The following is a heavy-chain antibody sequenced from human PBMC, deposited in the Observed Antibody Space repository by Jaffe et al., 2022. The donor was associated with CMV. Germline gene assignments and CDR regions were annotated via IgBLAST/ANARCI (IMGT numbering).Heavy chain of an antibody. CDR2: LHYSGRT. CDR1: AGSISSSGYY. D-gene: IGHD1-26*01. V-gene: IGHV4-39*02. CDR3: AREKWKLLRFLHFDS. Sequence: QLQLQESGPGLVKPSETLSLTCTVSAGSISSSGYYWDWIRQSPGKGLEWIGSLHYSGRTYYNPSLRSRVTMSVDTSRNQFSLTLSSVTAADTAVYYCAREKWKLLRFLHFDSWGQGTLVTVSS. J-gene: IGHJ4*02.